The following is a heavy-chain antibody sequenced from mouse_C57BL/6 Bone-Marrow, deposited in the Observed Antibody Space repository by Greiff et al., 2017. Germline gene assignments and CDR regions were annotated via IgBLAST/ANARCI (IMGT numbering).Heavy chain of an antibody. CDR2: IYPGDGDT. V-gene: IGHV1-82*01. CDR1: GYAFSSSW. CDR3: ARGLRDY. J-gene: IGHJ2*01. D-gene: IGHD2-4*01. Sequence: VKLMESGPELVKPGASVKISCKASGYAFSSSWMNWVKQRPGKGLEWIGRIYPGDGDTNYNGKFKGKATLTADKSSSTAYMQLSSLTSEDSAVYLCARGLRDYWGQGTTLTVSS.